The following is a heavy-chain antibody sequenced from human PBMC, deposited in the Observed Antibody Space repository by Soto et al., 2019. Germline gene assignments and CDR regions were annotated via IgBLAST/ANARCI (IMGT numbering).Heavy chain of an antibody. J-gene: IGHJ5*02. D-gene: IGHD3-16*01. CDR2: ISRSGDST. Sequence: EVQLLESGGGLVQPGGSLRLSCAASGFTFSSYAMSWVRQAPGKGLEWVSGISRSGDSTYYADSVKGRCTISRDNAKNPLYLQMNGLRAEDTAVYYCAKGRIGGTNWFDPWGQGTLVTVSS. V-gene: IGHV3-23*01. CDR3: AKGRIGGTNWFDP. CDR1: GFTFSSYA.